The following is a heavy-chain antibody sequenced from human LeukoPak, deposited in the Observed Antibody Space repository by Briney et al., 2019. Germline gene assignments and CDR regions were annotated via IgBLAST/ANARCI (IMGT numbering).Heavy chain of an antibody. CDR2: ISYDGSNK. J-gene: IGHJ3*02. CDR1: GFTFSSYG. Sequence: GRSLRLSCAASGFTFSSYGMHWVRQAPGKGLEWVAVISYDGSNKYYADSVKGRFTISRDNSKNTLYLQMNSLRAEDTAVYYCAKDIRKNYYDSSGLDFDIWGQGTMVTVSP. V-gene: IGHV3-30*18. CDR3: AKDIRKNYYDSSGLDFDI. D-gene: IGHD3-22*01.